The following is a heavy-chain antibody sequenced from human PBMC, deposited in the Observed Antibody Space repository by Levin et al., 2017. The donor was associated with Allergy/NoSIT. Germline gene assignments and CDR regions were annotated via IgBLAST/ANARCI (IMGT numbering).Heavy chain of an antibody. D-gene: IGHD3-10*01. CDR1: GFTFSSYS. CDR3: AREGAVTMVRGNDANDNWFDP. CDR2: ISSSSSYI. V-gene: IGHV3-21*01. Sequence: ASVKVSCAASGFTFSSYSMNWVRQAPGKGLEWVSSISSSSSYIYYADSVKGRFTISRDNAKNSLYLQMNSLRAEDTAVYYCAREGAVTMVRGNDANDNWFDPWGQGTLVTVSS. J-gene: IGHJ5*02.